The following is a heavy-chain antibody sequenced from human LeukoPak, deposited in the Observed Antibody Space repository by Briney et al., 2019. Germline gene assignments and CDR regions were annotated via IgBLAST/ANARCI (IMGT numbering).Heavy chain of an antibody. CDR3: ARVMVWPSYYYYYMDV. J-gene: IGHJ6*03. V-gene: IGHV4-59*01. D-gene: IGHD2-8*01. CDR1: GGSISSYY. CDR2: IYYSGST. Sequence: PSETLSLTCTVSGGSISSYYWSWIRQPPGKGLEWIGYIYYSGSTNYNPSLKSRVTISVDTSKNQFSLKLSSVAAADTAVYYCARVMVWPSYYYYYMDVWGKGTTVTVSS.